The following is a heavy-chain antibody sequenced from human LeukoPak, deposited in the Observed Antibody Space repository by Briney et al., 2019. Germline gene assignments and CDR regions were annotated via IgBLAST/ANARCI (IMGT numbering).Heavy chain of an antibody. V-gene: IGHV6-1*01. J-gene: IGHJ3*02. D-gene: IGHD3-16*01. CDR1: GDSVSSNSAA. CDR3: ARKGDYVYAFDI. CDR2: TYYRSKWYN. Sequence: SQTLSLTCAISGDSVSSNSAAWNWIRQSPSRGLEWLGRTYYRSKWYNDYAISVKSRITINPDTSKSQFSLQLNSVTPEDTAVYYCARKGDYVYAFDIWGQGTMVTVSS.